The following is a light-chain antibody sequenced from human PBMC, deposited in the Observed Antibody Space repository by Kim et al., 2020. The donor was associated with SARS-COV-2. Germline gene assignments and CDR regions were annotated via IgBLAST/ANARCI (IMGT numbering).Light chain of an antibody. J-gene: IGLJ1*01. Sequence: QSVTISCTGTSSDVGAYDYVSWYQQRPGKAPKLITYEVTTRSSVVPDRFSGSKSGNTASLTVSGLQAEDEADYYCCSYAGSNIPFVFGTGTKVTVL. CDR1: SSDVGAYDY. CDR3: CSYAGSNIPFV. CDR2: EVT. V-gene: IGLV2-8*01.